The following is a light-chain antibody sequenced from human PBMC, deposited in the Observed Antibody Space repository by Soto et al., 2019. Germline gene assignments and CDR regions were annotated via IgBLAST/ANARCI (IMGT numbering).Light chain of an antibody. J-gene: IGKJ1*01. CDR1: QSVSSD. Sequence: EIVLTQSPGTLSLSPGETASLSCRASQSVSSDLAWYHQKPGQAPRLLIYGASTRATGIPARFSGSGSGTEFTLTINSLQSEDFAVYYCQQYNNWPRTFGQGTKVDIK. V-gene: IGKV3-15*01. CDR2: GAS. CDR3: QQYNNWPRT.